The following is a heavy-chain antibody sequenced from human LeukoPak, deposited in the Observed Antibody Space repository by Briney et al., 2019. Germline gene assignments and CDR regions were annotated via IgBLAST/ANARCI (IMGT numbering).Heavy chain of an antibody. CDR3: ARGPGLMVYAIPPDY. CDR1: GGSISSGSYY. Sequence: SETLSLTCTVSGGSISSGSYYWSWIRQPAGKGLEWLGYIHYSGSTNYNPSLKSRVTISVDTSKNQFSLKLSSVTAADTAVYYCARGPGLMVYAIPPDYWGQGTLVTVSS. J-gene: IGHJ4*02. CDR2: IHYSGST. V-gene: IGHV4-61*10. D-gene: IGHD2-8*01.